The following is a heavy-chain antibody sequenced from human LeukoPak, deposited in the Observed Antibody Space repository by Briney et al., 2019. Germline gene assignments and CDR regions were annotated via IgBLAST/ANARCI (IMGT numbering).Heavy chain of an antibody. CDR1: GYSISSPYY. Sequence: SETLSLTCTVSGYSISSPYYWGWIRQPPGKGLEWIGSFYHSGSTYYNPSLKSRVTISVDTSKNQFSLKLSSVTAADTAVYYCARGPPRRPYFDYWGQGTLVTVSS. J-gene: IGHJ4*02. CDR2: FYHSGST. V-gene: IGHV4-38-2*02. CDR3: ARGPPRRPYFDY.